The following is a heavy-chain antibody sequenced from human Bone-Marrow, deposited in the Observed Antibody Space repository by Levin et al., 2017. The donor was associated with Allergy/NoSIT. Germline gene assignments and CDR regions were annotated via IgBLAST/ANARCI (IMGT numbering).Heavy chain of an antibody. Sequence: GGSLRLSCAASGFTFSSYAMSWVRQAPGKGLEWVSAISGSGGSTYYADSVKGRFTISRDNSKNTLYLQMNSLRAEDTAVYYCAKDSSIAARHQGSYWYFDLWGRGTLVTVSS. D-gene: IGHD6-6*01. V-gene: IGHV3-23*01. J-gene: IGHJ2*01. CDR2: ISGSGGST. CDR1: GFTFSSYA. CDR3: AKDSSIAARHQGSYWYFDL.